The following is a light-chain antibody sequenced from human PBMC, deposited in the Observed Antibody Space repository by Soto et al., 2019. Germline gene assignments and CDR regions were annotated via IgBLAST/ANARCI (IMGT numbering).Light chain of an antibody. CDR2: KTS. V-gene: IGKV1-5*03. CDR3: QHYNDYSWT. Sequence: DIHMTQSHSTLSASVGDRVTITCRASQSISIWLAWYQQKPGKAPNLLIYKTSSLESGVPSRFSGSGSGTEFTLTISSLQPDDFATYYCQHYNDYSWTFGQGTKVEIK. J-gene: IGKJ1*01. CDR1: QSISIW.